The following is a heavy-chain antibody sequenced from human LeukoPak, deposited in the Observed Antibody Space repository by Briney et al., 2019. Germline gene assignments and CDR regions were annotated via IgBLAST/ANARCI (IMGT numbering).Heavy chain of an antibody. D-gene: IGHD3-10*01. J-gene: IGHJ4*02. CDR1: GGSFSGYY. CDR2: INHSGST. Sequence: SETLSLTCAVYGGSFSGYYWSWIRQPPGKGLEWIGEINHSGSTNYNPSLKSRVTISVDTSKNQFSLKLSSVTAADTAVYYCARRLRSGRTGITMVRQNPGVFDYWGQGTLVTVSS. CDR3: ARRLRSGRTGITMVRQNPGVFDY. V-gene: IGHV4-34*01.